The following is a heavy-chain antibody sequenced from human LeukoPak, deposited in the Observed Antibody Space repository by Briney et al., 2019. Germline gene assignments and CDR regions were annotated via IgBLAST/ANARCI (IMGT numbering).Heavy chain of an antibody. V-gene: IGHV4-61*02. CDR1: GGSISSGSYY. CDR3: ARGHLTIFGVDNNWFDP. J-gene: IGHJ5*02. Sequence: PSETLSLTCTVSGGSISSGSYYWNWIRQPAGKGLEWIGRMYTSGSTNYNPSLKSRATISLDTSKNQFSLKLTSVTAADTAVYYCARGHLTIFGVDNNWFDPWGRGTLVTVSS. CDR2: MYTSGST. D-gene: IGHD3-3*01.